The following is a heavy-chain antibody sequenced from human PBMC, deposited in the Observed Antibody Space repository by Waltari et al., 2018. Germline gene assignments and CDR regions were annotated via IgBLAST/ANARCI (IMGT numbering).Heavy chain of an antibody. J-gene: IGHJ5*02. CDR1: GGSISSSSYY. CDR2: IYYSGST. V-gene: IGHV4-39*01. D-gene: IGHD1-26*01. CDR3: ARLLWELHVLNWFDP. Sequence: QLQLQESGPGLVKPSETLSLTCTVSGGSISSSSYYWGWIRQPPGKGLEWIGSIYYSGSTYYNPSLKSRVTISVDTSKNQFSLKLSSVTAADTAVYYCARLLWELHVLNWFDPWGQGTLVTVSS.